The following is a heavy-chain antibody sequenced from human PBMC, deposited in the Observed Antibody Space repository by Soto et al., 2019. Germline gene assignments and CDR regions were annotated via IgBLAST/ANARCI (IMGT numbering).Heavy chain of an antibody. V-gene: IGHV3-11*01. CDR3: ARDGSTVTTGWFDP. Sequence: QVHLVESGGGLVKPGGSLRLSCAASGFTFSDYYMSWIRQAPGKGLEWVSYISSSGSSTYYADSVKGRFTISRDNAKNSLYLQMNGLRAEDTAVYYCARDGSTVTTGWFDPWGQGTLVTVSS. J-gene: IGHJ5*02. CDR2: ISSSGSST. CDR1: GFTFSDYY. D-gene: IGHD4-17*01.